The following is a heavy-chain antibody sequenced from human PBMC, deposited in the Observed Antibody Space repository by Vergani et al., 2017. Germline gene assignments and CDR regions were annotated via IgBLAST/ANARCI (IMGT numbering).Heavy chain of an antibody. D-gene: IGHD3-10*01. CDR1: NFFISSNAYY. CDR3: ARLLITMVRGVNWFDP. Sequence: QVQLKESGPGLVKPSETLSLTCTVSNFFISSNAYYWGWIRQAPGRGLEWIGSLHHNGATSHNPSLRSRVTMSVDTSKNQFSLSLNSVTAADTAIYYCARLLITMVRGVNWFDPWGQGTLVTVSS. V-gene: IGHV4-38-2*02. CDR2: LHHNGAT. J-gene: IGHJ5*02.